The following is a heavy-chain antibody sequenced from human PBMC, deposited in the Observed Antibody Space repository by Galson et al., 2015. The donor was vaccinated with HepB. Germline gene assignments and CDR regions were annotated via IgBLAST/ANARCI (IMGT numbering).Heavy chain of an antibody. D-gene: IGHD6-19*01. CDR1: GYSFTSYW. Sequence: QSGAEVKEPGESLKISCKGSGYSFTSYWIGWVRQMPGKGLEWMGIIYPGDSDTRYSPSFQGQVTISADKSISTAYLQWSSLKASDTAMYYCARPRGGYSSGWYRKYFDYWGQGTLVTVSS. CDR2: IYPGDSDT. J-gene: IGHJ4*02. V-gene: IGHV5-51*01. CDR3: ARPRGGYSSGWYRKYFDY.